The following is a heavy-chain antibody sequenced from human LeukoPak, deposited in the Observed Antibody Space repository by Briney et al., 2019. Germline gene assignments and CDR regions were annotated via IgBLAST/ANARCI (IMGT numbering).Heavy chain of an antibody. CDR2: INHSGST. Sequence: KPSETLSLTCAVYGGSFSGYYWSWIRQPPGKGLEWIGEINHSGSTNYNPSLKSRVTISVDKSKNQFSLKLSSVTAADTAIYYCARDGSWGHLGFWGQGTLVTVSS. J-gene: IGHJ4*02. CDR1: GGSFSGYY. CDR3: ARDGSWGHLGF. D-gene: IGHD3-10*01. V-gene: IGHV4-34*01.